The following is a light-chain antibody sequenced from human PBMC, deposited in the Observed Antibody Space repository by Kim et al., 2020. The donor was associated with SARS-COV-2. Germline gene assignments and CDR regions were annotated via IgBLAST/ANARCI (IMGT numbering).Light chain of an antibody. CDR3: QQYGSSPHT. CDR1: PGVGSSY. CDR2: GAA. V-gene: IGKV3-20*01. J-gene: IGKJ2*01. Sequence: FTPGERAPPSCRAVPGVGSSYLAWYQQNRGKSHTLLIYGAASTAIGIPASLSGSGSGTDFTLTISRLEPEDCAVYSCQQYGSSPHTFGQGTKL.